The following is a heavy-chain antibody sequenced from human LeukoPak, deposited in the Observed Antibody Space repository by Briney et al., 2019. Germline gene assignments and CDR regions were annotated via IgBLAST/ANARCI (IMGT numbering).Heavy chain of an antibody. J-gene: IGHJ4*02. CDR3: ARSGLGYCSGGSCYDY. Sequence: GGSLRLSCAASGFTFSSYSMNWVRQAPGKGLEWVSSISSISSYIYYADSVKGRFTISRDNAKNSLYLQMNSLRAEDTAVYYCARSGLGYCSGGSCYDYWGQGTLVTVSS. V-gene: IGHV3-21*01. CDR1: GFTFSSYS. D-gene: IGHD2-15*01. CDR2: ISSISSYI.